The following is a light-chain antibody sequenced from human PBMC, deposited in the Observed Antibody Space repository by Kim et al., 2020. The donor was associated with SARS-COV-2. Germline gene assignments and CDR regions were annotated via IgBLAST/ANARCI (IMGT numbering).Light chain of an antibody. CDR1: QGVSSY. Sequence: SLSPGERATPSCRASQGVSSYVAWYQQNPGQAPRLLNYDASNRATGIPARFSGSGSGTDFTLTISSLQPEDFAVYYWHQRSNWLTFGGGTKVDIK. J-gene: IGKJ4*01. V-gene: IGKV3-11*01. CDR3: HQRSNWLT. CDR2: DAS.